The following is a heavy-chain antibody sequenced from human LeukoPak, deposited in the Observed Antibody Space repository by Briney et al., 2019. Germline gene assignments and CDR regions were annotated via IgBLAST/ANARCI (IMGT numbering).Heavy chain of an antibody. CDR1: GGSISSYY. V-gene: IGHV4-59*08. CDR2: IYYTGST. D-gene: IGHD2-15*01. CDR3: ARHLAVAATGFDY. J-gene: IGHJ4*02. Sequence: SETLSLTCTVSGGSISSYYWSWIRQPPGKGLGWIGYIYYTGSTNYNPSPKSRVAISVDASKNQFSLKLISVAAADTAVYYCARHLAVAATGFDYWGQGTLVTVSS.